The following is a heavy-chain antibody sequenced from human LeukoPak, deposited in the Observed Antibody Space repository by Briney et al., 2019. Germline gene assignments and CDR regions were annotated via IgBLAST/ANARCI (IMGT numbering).Heavy chain of an antibody. CDR2: IIPIFGTA. CDR3: TIDTYYHGSGSYHSYFDY. Sequence: SVKVSCKASGGTFSSYAISWVRQAPGQGLEWMGGIIPIFGTANYAQKFQGRVTITADESTSTAYMELSSLRSEDTAVYYCTIDTYYHGSGSYHSYFDYWGQGTLVTVSS. CDR1: GGTFSSYA. D-gene: IGHD3-10*01. J-gene: IGHJ4*02. V-gene: IGHV1-69*13.